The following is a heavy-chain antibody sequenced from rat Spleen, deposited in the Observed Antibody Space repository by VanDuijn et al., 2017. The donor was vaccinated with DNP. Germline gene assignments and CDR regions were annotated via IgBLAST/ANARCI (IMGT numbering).Heavy chain of an antibody. CDR1: GFTFSNYG. D-gene: IGHD1-10*01. V-gene: IGHV5-19*01. Sequence: EVQLVESGGGLVQPGRSLKLSCAASGFTFSNYGMHWIRQAPTKGLEWVTYITYDGGGTYYRDSVKGRFTISRDNAKSSLYLQMDSLRSEDTATYYCASLNNYNWFAYWGQGTLVTVSS. CDR2: ITYDGGGT. CDR3: ASLNNYNWFAY. J-gene: IGHJ3*01.